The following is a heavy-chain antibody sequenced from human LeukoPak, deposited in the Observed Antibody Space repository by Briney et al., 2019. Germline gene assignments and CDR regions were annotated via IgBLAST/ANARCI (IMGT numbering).Heavy chain of an antibody. J-gene: IGHJ5*02. CDR1: GFTFSNYW. Sequence: GGSLRLSCAAPGFTFSNYWMHWVRQAPGKGLVWVSRIKSDGSDTSYADSVKGRFTVSRDNAKNTLYLQMNSLRVEDTAVYYCARDLTYGSNWFDPWGQGTLVTVSS. V-gene: IGHV3-74*01. CDR2: IKSDGSDT. D-gene: IGHD4-17*01. CDR3: ARDLTYGSNWFDP.